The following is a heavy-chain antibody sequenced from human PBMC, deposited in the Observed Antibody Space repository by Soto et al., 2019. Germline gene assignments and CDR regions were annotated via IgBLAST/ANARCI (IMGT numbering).Heavy chain of an antibody. CDR1: GITFSNYA. CDR3: ARETGSTPNFDS. J-gene: IGHJ4*02. CDR2: ISGSGRAT. V-gene: IGHV3-23*01. D-gene: IGHD4-17*01. Sequence: EVQLLESGGNLVQPGGSLRLSCAASGITFSNYAMSWVRQAPGKGLEWVSCISGSGRATYSQNFQGSVTITSDTSASTVYMDLSSLRSEDTAVYFCARETGSTPNFDSWGQGTLVTVSS.